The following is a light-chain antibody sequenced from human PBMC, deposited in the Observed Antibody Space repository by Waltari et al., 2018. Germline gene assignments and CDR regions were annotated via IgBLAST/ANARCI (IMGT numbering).Light chain of an antibody. CDR2: AAS. CDR3: QQVFSAPFT. V-gene: IGKV1-39*01. Sequence: IQMTQSPSSLSASVGDRVTITCRASQRISSYLSWYQQKPGKAPKLLIYAASNLQSGVPSRFSGSGSGTDFTLTISSLQPEDSATYFCQQVFSAPFTFGPGTKVEIK. CDR1: QRISSY. J-gene: IGKJ3*01.